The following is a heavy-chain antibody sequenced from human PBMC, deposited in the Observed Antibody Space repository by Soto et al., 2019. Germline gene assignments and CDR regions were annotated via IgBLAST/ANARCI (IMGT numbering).Heavy chain of an antibody. CDR2: INHSVST. Sequence: QVQLQQWGAGLLKPSETLSLTCAVYGGSFSGYFWSWIRQPPGKGLEWIGEINHSVSTNYNPSLKSRVTISVDTSKNQFSLKLSSVTAADTAVYSCARADRRLNWCGGCCYSVYFQHWGQGTLVTGSS. J-gene: IGHJ1*01. D-gene: IGHD2-15*01. CDR3: ARADRRLNWCGGCCYSVYFQH. CDR1: GGSFSGYF. V-gene: IGHV4-34*01.